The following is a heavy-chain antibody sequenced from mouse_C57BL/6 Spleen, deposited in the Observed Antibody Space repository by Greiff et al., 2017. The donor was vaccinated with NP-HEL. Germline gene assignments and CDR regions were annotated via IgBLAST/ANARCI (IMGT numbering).Heavy chain of an antibody. CDR2: ISDGGSYT. J-gene: IGHJ1*03. CDR1: GFTFSSYA. CDR3: ANGQLRGWYFDV. V-gene: IGHV5-4*03. Sequence: EVKLQESGGGLVKPGGSLKLSCAASGFTFSSYAMSWVRQTPEKRLEWVATISDGGSYTYYPDNVKGRFTISRDNAKNNLYLQMSHLKSEDTAMYYCANGQLRGWYFDVWGTGTTVTVSS. D-gene: IGHD3-2*02.